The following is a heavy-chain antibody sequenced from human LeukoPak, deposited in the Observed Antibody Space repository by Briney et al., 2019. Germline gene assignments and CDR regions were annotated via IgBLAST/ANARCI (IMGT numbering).Heavy chain of an antibody. D-gene: IGHD5-12*01. CDR2: IYPGDSDT. J-gene: IGHJ3*02. V-gene: IGHV5-51*01. CDR3: GRPGGPCGYNAFDI. Sequence: GESLKISCKGSGYSFTNYWNGWGRQMPGKGLGWMGIIYPGDSDTRDSPSFQGQVTISADKSISTAYLQRSRLKASDTANYCRGRPGGPCGYNAFDIWGQGTMVTVSS. CDR1: GYSFTNYW.